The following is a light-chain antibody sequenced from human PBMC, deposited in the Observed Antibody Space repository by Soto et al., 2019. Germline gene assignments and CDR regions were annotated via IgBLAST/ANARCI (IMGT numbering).Light chain of an antibody. V-gene: IGKV3-20*01. J-gene: IGKJ1*01. CDR3: QQYGTSLTWT. CDR2: GTS. CDR1: QSVSSSY. Sequence: EIVLTQSPGTLSFSPGERATLSCRASQSVSSSYLAWYQQKPGQAPRLLIYGTSSRATGIPDRFSGSGSGTDFTLTISRLEPEDFAVYYCQQYGTSLTWTLGQGTKVDIK.